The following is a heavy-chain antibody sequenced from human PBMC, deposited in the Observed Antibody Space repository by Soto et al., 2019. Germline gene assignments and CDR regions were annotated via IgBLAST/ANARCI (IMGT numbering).Heavy chain of an antibody. CDR3: ARDKVGYTVGATESPTLYY. D-gene: IGHD1-26*01. CDR1: GGSISSYY. V-gene: IGHV4-4*07. Sequence: QVQLQESGPGLVKPSETLSLTCTVSGGSISSYYWSWIRQPAGKGLEWIGRIYTSGSTNYNPSLMSRVTMSVNTSKNQFSLKLSSVTAADTAVDYCARDKVGYTVGATESPTLYYWGQGTLVTVSS. CDR2: IYTSGST. J-gene: IGHJ4*02.